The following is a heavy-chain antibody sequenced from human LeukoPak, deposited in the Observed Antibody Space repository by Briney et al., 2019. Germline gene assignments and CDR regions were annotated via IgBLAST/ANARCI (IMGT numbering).Heavy chain of an antibody. CDR2: INHSGST. CDR3: ASRAWAYYYGSGSYYRAGSAFDI. V-gene: IGHV4-34*01. J-gene: IGHJ3*02. Sequence: QPSETLSLTCAVYGGSFSGYYWSWIRQPPGKGLEWMGEINHSGSTNYNPSLKSRVTISVDTSKNQFSLKLSSVTAADTAVYYCASRAWAYYYGSGSYYRAGSAFDIWGQGTMVTVSS. D-gene: IGHD3-10*01. CDR1: GGSFSGYY.